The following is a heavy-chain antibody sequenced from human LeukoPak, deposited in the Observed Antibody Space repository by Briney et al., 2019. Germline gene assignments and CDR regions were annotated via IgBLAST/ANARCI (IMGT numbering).Heavy chain of an antibody. D-gene: IGHD2-2*01. Sequence: SETLSLTCTVSGGSISSSSYYWGWIRQPPGKGLEWIGSIYYSGSTYYNPSLKSRVTISVDTSKNQFSLKLSSVTAADTAVYYCARDIVVVPADLYYYYMDVWGKGTTVTASS. CDR2: IYYSGST. CDR3: ARDIVVVPADLYYYYMDV. CDR1: GGSISSSSYY. V-gene: IGHV4-39*01. J-gene: IGHJ6*03.